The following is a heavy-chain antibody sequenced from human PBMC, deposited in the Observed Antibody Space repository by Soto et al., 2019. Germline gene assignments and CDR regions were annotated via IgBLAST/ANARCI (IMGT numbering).Heavy chain of an antibody. CDR2: ISSSGGNT. CDR3: AKGVLGVDYDFWSGWLDY. Sequence: PGGSLRLSCTASGFTFSSYAMSWVRQAPGKGLEWVSAISSSGGNTYYADSVKGRFTISRDNSKNTLYLQMNSLRAEDTAVYYCAKGVLGVDYDFWSGWLDYWGQGTLVTVSS. CDR1: GFTFSSYA. J-gene: IGHJ4*02. V-gene: IGHV3-23*01. D-gene: IGHD3-3*01.